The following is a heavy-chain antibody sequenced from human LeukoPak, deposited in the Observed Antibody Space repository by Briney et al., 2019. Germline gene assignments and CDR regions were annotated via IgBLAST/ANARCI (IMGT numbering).Heavy chain of an antibody. Sequence: GGSLRLSCAASGFPFSSYSMNWVRQAPGKGLEWVSYITRSSGTMHYADSVKGRFTTSRDNAKNSVYLQMSSLRDDDTAVYYCVRDPHAFDIWGQGTMVTVSS. CDR1: GFPFSSYS. J-gene: IGHJ3*02. CDR2: ITRSSGTM. CDR3: VRDPHAFDI. V-gene: IGHV3-48*02.